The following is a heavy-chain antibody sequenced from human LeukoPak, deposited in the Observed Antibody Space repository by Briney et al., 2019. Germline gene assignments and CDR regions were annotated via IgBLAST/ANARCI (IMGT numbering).Heavy chain of an antibody. CDR3: ARVSSSSWYYYYYMDV. J-gene: IGHJ6*03. CDR1: GFTFSDHY. V-gene: IGHV3-72*01. Sequence: GGSPRLSCAASGFTFSDHYMDWVRQAPGKGLEWVGRTRNKANSYTTEYAASVKGRFTISRDDSKNSLYLQMNSLKTEDTAVYYCARVSSSSWYYYYYMDVWGKGTTVTVSS. D-gene: IGHD6-13*01. CDR2: TRNKANSYTT.